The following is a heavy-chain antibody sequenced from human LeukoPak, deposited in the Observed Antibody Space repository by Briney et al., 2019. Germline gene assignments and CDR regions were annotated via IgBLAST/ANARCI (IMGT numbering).Heavy chain of an antibody. CDR3: ARDYTSGWFLNF. J-gene: IGHJ4*02. D-gene: IGHD6-19*01. Sequence: GGSLRLSCAASGFTFSNYAMGWVRQAPGKGLEWVSDITANSCYTYYADSVKGRFTISRDNSKDTLYLQMDSLRAEDTAIYYCARDYTSGWFLNFWGQGTLVTVSS. V-gene: IGHV3-23*01. CDR2: ITANSCYT. CDR1: GFTFSNYA.